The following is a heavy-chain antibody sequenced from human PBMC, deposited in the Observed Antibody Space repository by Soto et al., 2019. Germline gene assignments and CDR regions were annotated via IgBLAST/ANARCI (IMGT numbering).Heavy chain of an antibody. CDR1: GFSLSTDAVG. D-gene: IGHD6-13*01. J-gene: IGHJ4*02. CDR3: AHRIAAPGRTLDY. V-gene: IGHV2-5*01. CDR2: IYWNDEA. Sequence: QITLEESGPTLVRPTQTLTLTCTVSGFSLSTDAVGVAWIRQPPGKALEWLALIYWNDEARYKSSLNNRLTITKDTSNNQVVLTMTDMAPLATATYFCAHRIAAPGRTLDYWGQGILVTVSS.